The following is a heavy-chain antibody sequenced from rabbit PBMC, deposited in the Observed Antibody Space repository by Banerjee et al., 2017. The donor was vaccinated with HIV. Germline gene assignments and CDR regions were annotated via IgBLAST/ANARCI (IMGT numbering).Heavy chain of an antibody. D-gene: IGHD4-1*01. Sequence: QQLEESGGDLVKPEGSLTLTCKASGFDLSSYYYMCWVRQAPGKGLEWIGCIYSSSSGRAYYASWAKGRFTISKTSSTTVTLQMTSLTAADTATYFCARDLAGVIGWNFDLWGQGTLVTVS. CDR3: ARDLAGVIGWNFDL. CDR1: GFDLSSYYY. CDR2: IYSSSSGRA. J-gene: IGHJ4*01. V-gene: IGHV1S40*01.